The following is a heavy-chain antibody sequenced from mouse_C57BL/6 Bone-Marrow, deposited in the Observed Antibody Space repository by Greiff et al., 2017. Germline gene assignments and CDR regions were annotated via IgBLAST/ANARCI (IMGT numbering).Heavy chain of an antibody. CDR1: GFNIKDDY. V-gene: IGHV14-4*01. D-gene: IGHD2-5*01. J-gene: IGHJ4*01. Sequence: VQLQQSGAELVRPGASVKLSCTASGFNIKDDYMHWVKQRPEQGLEWIGWIDPENGDTEYASKFQGKATITADTSSNTAYLQLSSLTSEDTAVYYCTNSNRDAMDYWGQGTSVTVSS. CDR2: IDPENGDT. CDR3: TNSNRDAMDY.